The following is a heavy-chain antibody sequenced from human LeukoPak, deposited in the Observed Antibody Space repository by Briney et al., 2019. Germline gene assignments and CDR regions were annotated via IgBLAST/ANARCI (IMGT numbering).Heavy chain of an antibody. Sequence: GRSLRLSCAASGFTFSSYAMHWVRQAPGKGLEWVAVISYDGSNKYYADSVKGRFTISRDNSKNTLYLQMNSLRAEDTAVYYCARDRRDGYNEWGQGTLVTVSS. D-gene: IGHD5-24*01. CDR3: ARDRRDGYNE. V-gene: IGHV3-30-3*01. CDR2: ISYDGSNK. J-gene: IGHJ4*02. CDR1: GFTFSSYA.